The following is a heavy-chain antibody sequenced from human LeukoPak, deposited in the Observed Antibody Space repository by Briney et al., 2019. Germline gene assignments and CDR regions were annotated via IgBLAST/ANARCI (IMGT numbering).Heavy chain of an antibody. Sequence: SGGSLRLSCAASGFTFSNAWMSWVRQAPGKGLEWVGRIKSKTDGGTTDYAAPVKGRFTISRDDSKNTLYLQMNSLKTEDTAVYYCTTDLGCGDYYYYYYMDVWGKGTTVTVSS. CDR1: GFTFSNAW. V-gene: IGHV3-15*01. D-gene: IGHD4-17*01. CDR3: TTDLGCGDYYYYYYMDV. CDR2: IKSKTDGGTT. J-gene: IGHJ6*03.